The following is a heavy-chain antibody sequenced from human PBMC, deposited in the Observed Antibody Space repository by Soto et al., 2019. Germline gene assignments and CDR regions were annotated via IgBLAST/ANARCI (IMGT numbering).Heavy chain of an antibody. V-gene: IGHV3-72*01. Sequence: GGSLRLSCTGSGFTLSDHYIDWVRQAPGKGLEWVGRSRDKAQGYSTTYAASVKGRFTTSRDESKNSVYLQMNSLRADDTAVYFCARPPLYSNGGYFDSWGQGTLVTVSS. D-gene: IGHD6-19*01. CDR1: GFTLSDHY. CDR3: ARPPLYSNGGYFDS. J-gene: IGHJ4*02. CDR2: SRDKAQGYST.